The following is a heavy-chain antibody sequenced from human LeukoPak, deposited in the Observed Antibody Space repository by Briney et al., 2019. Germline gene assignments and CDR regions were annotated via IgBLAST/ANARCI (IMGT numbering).Heavy chain of an antibody. J-gene: IGHJ5*02. CDR2: IYYSGST. D-gene: IGHD2-2*02. V-gene: IGHV4-59*12. Sequence: PSETLSLTCTVSGGSISSYYWSWIRQPPGKGLEWIGYIYYSGSTNYNPSLKSRVTISVDTSKNQFSLKLSSVTAADTAVYYCARGGWGYCSSTSCYRRYNWFDPWGQGTLVTVSS. CDR3: ARGGWGYCSSTSCYRRYNWFDP. CDR1: GGSISSYY.